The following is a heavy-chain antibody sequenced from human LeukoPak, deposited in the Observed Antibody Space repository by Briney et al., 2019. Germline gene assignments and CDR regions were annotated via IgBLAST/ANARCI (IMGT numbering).Heavy chain of an antibody. CDR3: AKHYKGEMATINYFDY. Sequence: SETLSLTCTVSGGSISSYYWSWIRQPPGKGLEWIRYIYYSGSTNYNPSLKSRVTISVDTSKNQFSLKLSSVTAADTAVYYCAKHYKGEMATINYFDYWGQGTLVTVSS. J-gene: IGHJ4*02. CDR2: IYYSGST. D-gene: IGHD5-24*01. V-gene: IGHV4-59*08. CDR1: GGSISSYY.